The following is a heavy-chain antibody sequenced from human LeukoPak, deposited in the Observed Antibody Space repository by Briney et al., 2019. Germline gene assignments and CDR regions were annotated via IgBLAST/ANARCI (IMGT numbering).Heavy chain of an antibody. CDR2: IFHSGST. V-gene: IGHV4-59*01. J-gene: IGHJ4*02. Sequence: SETLSLTCTVSGDSISSYYWSWIRQPPRKGLEWIGYIFHSGSTNYNPSLKSRVTISVDTPKKHFSLKLSTVTAADTAVYYCARGNWGTFLDSWGQGTLVTVSS. D-gene: IGHD7-27*01. CDR1: GDSISSYY. CDR3: ARGNWGTFLDS.